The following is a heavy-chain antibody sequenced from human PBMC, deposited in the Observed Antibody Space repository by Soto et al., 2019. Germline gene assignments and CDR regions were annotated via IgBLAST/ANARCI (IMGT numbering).Heavy chain of an antibody. CDR1: EFTFSSYA. Sequence: PGGSMRLSCAASEFTFSSYAMSWVRPAPAQVLEWVSAISGSGGSTYYADSVKGRFTISRGNAKNTLYLQMNSLRAEDTAVYYCARDHYDFWSGDNYYGMDVWGQGTTVTVSS. D-gene: IGHD3-3*01. J-gene: IGHJ6*02. V-gene: IGHV3-23*01. CDR2: ISGSGGST. CDR3: ARDHYDFWSGDNYYGMDV.